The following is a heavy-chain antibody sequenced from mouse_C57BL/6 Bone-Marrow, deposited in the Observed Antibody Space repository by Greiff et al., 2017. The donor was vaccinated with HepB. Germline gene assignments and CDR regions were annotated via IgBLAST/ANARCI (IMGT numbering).Heavy chain of an antibody. J-gene: IGHJ2*01. V-gene: IGHV1-82*01. CDR2: IYPGDGDT. D-gene: IGHD4-1*01. CDR1: GYAFSSSW. Sequence: QVQLQQSGPELVKPGASVKISCKASGYAFSSSWMNWVKQRPGKGLEWIGRIYPGDGDTNYNGKFKGKATLTADKSSSTAYMQLSSLTSEDSAVYFCAREKLGNYFDDWGQGTTLTVSS. CDR3: AREKLGNYFDD.